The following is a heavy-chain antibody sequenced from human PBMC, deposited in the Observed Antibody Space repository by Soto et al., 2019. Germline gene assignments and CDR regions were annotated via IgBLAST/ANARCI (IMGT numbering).Heavy chain of an antibody. J-gene: IGHJ6*03. CDR3: ARILFGRSVAGGYFYMDV. V-gene: IGHV2-26*01. D-gene: IGHD6-19*01. CDR2: IFSNDEK. Sequence: HVTLKESGPVLVKPTETLTLTCTVSGFSLSNGKVGVSWIRQPPGKALEWLANIFSNDEKSYRTSLKSRLTTSEDTSKSQVVLTMTNVDPVDTATYYCARILFGRSVAGGYFYMDVWGKGTTVTVSS. CDR1: GFSLSNGKVG.